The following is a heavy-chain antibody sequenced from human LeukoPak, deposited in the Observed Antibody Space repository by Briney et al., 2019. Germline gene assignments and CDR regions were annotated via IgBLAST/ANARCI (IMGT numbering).Heavy chain of an antibody. CDR3: ARVSRDFYSNYYYYYGMDV. V-gene: IGHV3-7*01. D-gene: IGHD4-11*01. J-gene: IGHJ6*02. CDR2: IKQDGSEK. Sequence: GGSLRLSCAASGFTFSSYWMTWVRQAPGKGLEWVANIKQDGSEKYYVDSVKGRFTISRDNAKNSLYLQMNSLRAEDTAVYYCARVSRDFYSNYYYYYGMDVWGQGTTVTVSS. CDR1: GFTFSSYW.